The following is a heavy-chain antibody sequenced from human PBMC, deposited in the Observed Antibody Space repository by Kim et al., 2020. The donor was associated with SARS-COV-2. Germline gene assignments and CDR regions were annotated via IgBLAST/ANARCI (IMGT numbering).Heavy chain of an antibody. D-gene: IGHD1-1*01. J-gene: IGHJ5*02. CDR2: ISANTGNP. Sequence: ASVKVSCKASGYTFTSYGISWVRQAPGQGLEWMGWISANTGNPNYAQNLTGRVTITTDTSMSTAYLQLRSLKSEDTAVYYCAIEMHCSSEKDHNWVDAEGIVTFTAATATTADYQRRRRLRSDDTVDYCCGVGVRCGSRKDSYWFDAWGQGTMVTVSS. CDR3: AIEMHCSSEKDHNWVDAEGIVTFTAATATTADYQRRRRLRSDDTVDYCCGVGVRCGSRKDSYWFDA. CDR1: GYTFTSYG. V-gene: IGHV1-18*01.